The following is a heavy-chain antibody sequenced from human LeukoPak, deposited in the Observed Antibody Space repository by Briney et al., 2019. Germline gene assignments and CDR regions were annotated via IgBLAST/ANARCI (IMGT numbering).Heavy chain of an antibody. CDR2: ISADESNK. V-gene: IGHV3-30*18. D-gene: IGHD3-10*01. CDR1: GFTFSTFN. CDR3: AKDLAGSYYGGGQRYYFDY. J-gene: IGHJ4*02. Sequence: AGGSLRLSCAASGFTFSTFNMHWVRQAPGKGPEWVALISADESNKYYADSVKGRFTISRDNSKNTVYLQMNSLRTEDTAVYHCAKDLAGSYYGGGQRYYFDYWGQGTLVTVSS.